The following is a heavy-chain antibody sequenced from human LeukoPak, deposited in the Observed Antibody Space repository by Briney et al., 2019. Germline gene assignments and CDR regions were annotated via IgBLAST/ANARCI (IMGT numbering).Heavy chain of an antibody. V-gene: IGHV3-7*01. Sequence: GGSLRLSCAASGFTFSTYWMAWVRQAPGKGLEWVANIKGDGSEKYHGDSVTGRFTISRDNAKNSLYLQMNSLRAEDTAVYYCARENYFDYWGQGSLVTVSS. CDR2: IKGDGSEK. CDR1: GFTFSTYW. J-gene: IGHJ4*02. CDR3: ARENYFDY.